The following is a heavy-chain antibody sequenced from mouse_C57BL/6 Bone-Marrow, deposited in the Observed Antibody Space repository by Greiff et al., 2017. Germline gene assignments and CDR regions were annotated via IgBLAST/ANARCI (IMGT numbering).Heavy chain of an antibody. J-gene: IGHJ3*01. CDR2: IAPETGGT. CDR1: GYTFPDYE. CDR3: TGWYGSRLAWFAY. Sequence: VKLMESGAELVRPGASVTLSCKASGYTFPDYEMHWVKQTPVHGLEWIGAIAPETGGTAYNQKFKGNAILTADKSSSPAYMELRSLTSEDSAVYYCTGWYGSRLAWFAYWGQGTLVTVSA. V-gene: IGHV1-15*01. D-gene: IGHD1-1*01.